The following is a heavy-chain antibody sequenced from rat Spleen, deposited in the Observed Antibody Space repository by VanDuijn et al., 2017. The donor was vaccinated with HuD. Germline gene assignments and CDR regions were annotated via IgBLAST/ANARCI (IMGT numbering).Heavy chain of an antibody. D-gene: IGHD1-1*01. Sequence: EVQLVESGGGLGQPGRSLKLSCAASGFTFSNYGMAWVRQAPTKGLEWVASISNDGVNTYYPDSVKGRFTISRDNVESIVYLQMNSLKSEDTATYYCARHGYSGPFDYWGQGVMVTVSS. J-gene: IGHJ2*01. V-gene: IGHV5S13*01. CDR2: ISNDGVNT. CDR3: ARHGYSGPFDY. CDR1: GFTFSNYG.